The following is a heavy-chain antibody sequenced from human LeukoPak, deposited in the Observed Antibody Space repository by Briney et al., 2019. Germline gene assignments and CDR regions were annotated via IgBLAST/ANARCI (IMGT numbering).Heavy chain of an antibody. CDR2: INHSGST. CDR1: GGSFSGYY. V-gene: IGHV4-34*01. CDR3: ARGGATMVRGVHGY. D-gene: IGHD3-10*01. J-gene: IGHJ4*02. Sequence: SETLSLTCAVYGGSFSGYYWNWVRQPPGKGLEWIGEINHSGSTNYNPSLKSRVTISVDTSKNQFSLKLSSVTAADTAVYYCARGGATMVRGVHGYWGQGTLVTVSS.